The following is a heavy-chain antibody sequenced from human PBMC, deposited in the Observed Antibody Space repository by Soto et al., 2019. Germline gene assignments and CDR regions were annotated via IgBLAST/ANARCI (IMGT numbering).Heavy chain of an antibody. D-gene: IGHD2-8*01. CDR3: ARRTWGMDV. CDR2: IFHSGNT. Sequence: QVQLQESGPGLVKPSGTLSLTCAVSSGSIGTTNWWSWVRQTPGKGLEWIGEIFHSGNTYYNPSLASRVTISVDTSKNQSSLNLRSVTAADTAVYYCARRTWGMDVGGQGTTVTVSS. J-gene: IGHJ6*02. CDR1: SGSIGTTNW. V-gene: IGHV4-4*02.